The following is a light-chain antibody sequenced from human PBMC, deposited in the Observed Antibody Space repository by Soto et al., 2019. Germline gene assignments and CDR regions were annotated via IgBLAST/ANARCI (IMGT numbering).Light chain of an antibody. V-gene: IGKV3-15*01. Sequence: EIVMTQSPATLSVSPGERATLSCRASQSVSSNLAWYQQKPGQAPSLLIYGASTRATGTPARFSGSGSGTEFTLTISSLQSEDFAVYYCQQYYSSPRTFGQGTKVEIK. CDR2: GAS. CDR1: QSVSSN. J-gene: IGKJ1*01. CDR3: QQYYSSPRT.